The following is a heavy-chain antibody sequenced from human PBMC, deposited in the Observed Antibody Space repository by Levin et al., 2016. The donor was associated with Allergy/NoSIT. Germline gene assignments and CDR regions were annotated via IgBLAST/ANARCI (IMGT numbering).Heavy chain of an antibody. V-gene: IGHV4-59*01. CDR2: IYYSGST. CDR1: GGSISSYY. Sequence: SETLSLTCTVSGGSISSYYWSWIRQPPGKGLEWIGYIYYSGSTNYNPSLESRLTISVDTSKNQFSLKLSSVTAADTAVYYCAGPRSGYHSYWGQGTLVTVSS. J-gene: IGHJ4*02. CDR3: AGPRSGYHSY. D-gene: IGHD3-3*01.